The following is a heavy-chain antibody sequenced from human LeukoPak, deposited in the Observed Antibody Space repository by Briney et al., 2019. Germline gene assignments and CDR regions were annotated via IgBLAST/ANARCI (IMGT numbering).Heavy chain of an antibody. Sequence: GGSLRLSCEASGFTFGTYGMTWVRQAPGKGLEWVSGITGSSTWTYYADSVRGRFTISRDNSKNTLHLQMNNLTADDTAIYYCARELVSLGTGYFDLWGRGTLVAVSS. CDR2: ITGSSTWT. D-gene: IGHD7-27*01. CDR3: ARELVSLGTGYFDL. V-gene: IGHV3-23*01. CDR1: GFTFGTYG. J-gene: IGHJ2*01.